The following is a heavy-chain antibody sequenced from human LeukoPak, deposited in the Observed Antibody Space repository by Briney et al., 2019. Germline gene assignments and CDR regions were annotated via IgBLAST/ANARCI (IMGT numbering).Heavy chain of an antibody. Sequence: GGSLRLSCAASGFTFSIYAIHWVRQAPGKGLEWVAGISYNGSNEYYSDSVKGRFTITRDNSKTTVFLQMNSLRAEDTGVYHCARDRGGSGFYYFDYWGQGTLVTVSS. CDR2: ISYNGSNE. CDR3: ARDRGGSGFYYFDY. CDR1: GFTFSIYA. V-gene: IGHV3-30-3*01. D-gene: IGHD3-22*01. J-gene: IGHJ4*02.